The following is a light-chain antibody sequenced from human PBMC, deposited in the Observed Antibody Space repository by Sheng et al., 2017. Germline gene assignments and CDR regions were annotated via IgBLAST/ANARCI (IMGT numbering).Light chain of an antibody. Sequence: EIVLTQSPGTLSLSPGERATLSCRASQSVSSSYLAWYQQKPGQPPRLLIYDASTRATGIPARFSGNGSGTDFTLTVTSLEPEDFAVYYCQQRGTWPPKITFGGGTDGGDQT. CDR2: DAS. J-gene: IGKJ4*01. CDR3: QQRGTWPPKIT. V-gene: IGKV3-11*01. CDR1: QSVSSSY.